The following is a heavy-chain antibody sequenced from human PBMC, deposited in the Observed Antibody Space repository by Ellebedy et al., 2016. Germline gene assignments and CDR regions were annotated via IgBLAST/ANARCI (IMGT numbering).Heavy chain of an antibody. CDR1: GFTFSSYS. J-gene: IGHJ6*03. CDR2: ISSSSSYI. D-gene: IGHD3-3*01. Sequence: GESLKISXAASGFTFSSYSMNWVRQAPGKGLEWVSSISSSSSYIYYADSVKGRFTISRDNSKNTLYLQMNSLRAEDTAVYYCARGLYYDFWIGYYPWYYYYYMDVWGKGTTVTVSS. CDR3: ARGLYYDFWIGYYPWYYYYYMDV. V-gene: IGHV3-21*04.